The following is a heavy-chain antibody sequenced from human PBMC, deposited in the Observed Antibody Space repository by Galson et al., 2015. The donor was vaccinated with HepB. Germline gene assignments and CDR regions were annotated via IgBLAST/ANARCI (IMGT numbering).Heavy chain of an antibody. V-gene: IGHV1-69*06. CDR2: IIPIFGTA. Sequence: SVKVSCKASGGTFSSYAISWVRQAPGQGLEWMGGIIPIFGTANYAQKFQGRVTITADKSTSTAYMELSSLRSEDTAVYYCARDLGDSGCNRGGYWGQGTLVTVSS. J-gene: IGHJ4*02. CDR3: ARDLGDSGCNRGGY. CDR1: GGTFSSYA. D-gene: IGHD4-23*01.